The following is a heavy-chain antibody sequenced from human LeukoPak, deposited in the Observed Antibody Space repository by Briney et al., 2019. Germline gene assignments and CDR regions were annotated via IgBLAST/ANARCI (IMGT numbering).Heavy chain of an antibody. J-gene: IGHJ3*02. CDR2: IYRSGST. Sequence: SETLSRTCAVSGYSINSGYYWGWIRQPPGKGLEFIGSIYRSGSTYFNPSLKSRVTISLDTSKNQFSLKLSSVTAADTAVYYCASQVVPAAIPDAFGIWGQGTMVTVSS. CDR1: GYSINSGYY. D-gene: IGHD2-2*01. V-gene: IGHV4-38-2*01. CDR3: ASQVVPAAIPDAFGI.